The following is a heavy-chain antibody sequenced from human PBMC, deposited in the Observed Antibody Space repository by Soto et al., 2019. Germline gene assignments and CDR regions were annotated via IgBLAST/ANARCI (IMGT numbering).Heavy chain of an antibody. V-gene: IGHV4-39*01. D-gene: IGHD3-22*01. J-gene: IGHJ5*02. Sequence: PSETLSLTCSVSGDSISNSRFYWAWIRQPPGEGLEWIGCIYHTGNAYYNPSLKSRVTIFVDTSKNQFSLKLTSVTAADTALYYCARDYFDSSDYTTNWFDPWGQGTLVTVSS. CDR1: GDSISNSRFY. CDR2: IYHTGNA. CDR3: ARDYFDSSDYTTNWFDP.